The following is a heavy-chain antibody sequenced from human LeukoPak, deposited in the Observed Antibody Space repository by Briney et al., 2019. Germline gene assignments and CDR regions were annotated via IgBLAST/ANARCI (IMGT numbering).Heavy chain of an antibody. Sequence: GGSLRLSCAASGFTFSTYWMHWVRQAPGKGLVWVSRINSDGSSTSYADSVKGRFTISRDNAKNTLYLQMNSLGAEDTAVYYCATTYYYDRSGYAGYWGQGTLVTVSP. CDR1: GFTFSTYW. CDR3: ATTYYYDRSGYAGY. J-gene: IGHJ4*02. V-gene: IGHV3-74*01. CDR2: INSDGSST. D-gene: IGHD3-22*01.